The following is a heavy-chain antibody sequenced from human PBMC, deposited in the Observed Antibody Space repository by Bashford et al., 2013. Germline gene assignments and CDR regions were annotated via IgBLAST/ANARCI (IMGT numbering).Heavy chain of an antibody. D-gene: IGHD2-21*02. CDR2: INPNSGDT. CDR3: ARDALRHIVVVTAIQHLRGGMDV. Sequence: WVRQAPGQGLEWMGWINPNSGDTNYAQKFQGRVTVTRDTSINTAYMELSRLTFDDTALYYCARDALRHIVVVTAIQHLRGGMDVVGPRDHGHRLL. V-gene: IGHV1-2*02. J-gene: IGHJ6*02.